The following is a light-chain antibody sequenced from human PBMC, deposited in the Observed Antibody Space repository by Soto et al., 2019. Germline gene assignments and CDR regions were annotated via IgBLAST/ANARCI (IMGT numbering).Light chain of an antibody. CDR2: DAS. CDR1: QSISSW. Sequence: DIQMTQSPSTLSASVGDRVTITCRASQSISSWLAWYQQKPGKAPKLLIYDASRLESGVPSRFSGSGSGTEFTLTISSLQPDDLATYYGQQYNSYSQTFGGGTKVEIK. J-gene: IGKJ4*01. V-gene: IGKV1-5*01. CDR3: QQYNSYSQT.